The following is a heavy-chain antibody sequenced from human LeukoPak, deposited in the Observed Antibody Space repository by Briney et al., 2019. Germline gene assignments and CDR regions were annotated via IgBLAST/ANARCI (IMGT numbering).Heavy chain of an antibody. V-gene: IGHV3-64*04. J-gene: IGHJ4*02. Sequence: GGSLRLSCAASGFTFSSYAMHWVRQAPGKGLEYVSAISSNGGSTYYADSVKGRFTISRDNSKNTLYLQMNSLRAEDTAVYYCAKLYARVTRYYFDYWGQGTLVTVSS. CDR3: AKLYARVTRYYFDY. CDR2: ISSNGGST. CDR1: GFTFSSYA. D-gene: IGHD4-23*01.